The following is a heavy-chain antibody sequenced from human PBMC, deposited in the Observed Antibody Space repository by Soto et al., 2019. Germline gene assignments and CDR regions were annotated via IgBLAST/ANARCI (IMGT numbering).Heavy chain of an antibody. D-gene: IGHD3-3*01. CDR1: GFTFSYPW. V-gene: IGHV3-15*07. CDR2: IKSKVHGETI. J-gene: IGHJ6*02. Sequence: EVQLVESGGDLVQPGGSLRLSCVGSGFTFSYPWMNWVRQAPGKGLEWVGRIKSKVHGETIDYGAPVKGRVSISRDDSSSTLYLQMSSLKNEDTAVYYCVAGIIGETGGMDVWGQGTTVTVSS. CDR3: VAGIIGETGGMDV.